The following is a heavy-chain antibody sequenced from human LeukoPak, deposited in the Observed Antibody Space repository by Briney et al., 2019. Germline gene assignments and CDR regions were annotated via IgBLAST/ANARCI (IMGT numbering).Heavy chain of an antibody. V-gene: IGHV3-30*02. Sequence: GGSLRLSCAASGFTFSSYGMHWVRQAPGKGLEWVAFIRYDGSNKYYADSVKGRFTISRDNSKNTLYLQMNSLRAEDTAVYYCAKDTAMVFGFYYYYYMDVWGKGTTVTISS. CDR3: AKDTAMVFGFYYYYYMDV. J-gene: IGHJ6*03. D-gene: IGHD5-18*01. CDR1: GFTFSSYG. CDR2: IRYDGSNK.